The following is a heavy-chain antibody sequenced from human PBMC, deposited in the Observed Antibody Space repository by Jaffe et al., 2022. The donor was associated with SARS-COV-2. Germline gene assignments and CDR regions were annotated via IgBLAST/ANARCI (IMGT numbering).Heavy chain of an antibody. CDR2: ISYDGSNK. V-gene: IGHV3-30*18. CDR3: AKIGGEYN. CDR1: GFTFSSYG. J-gene: IGHJ4*02. D-gene: IGHD3-10*01. Sequence: QVQLVESGGGVVQPGRSLRLSCAASGFTFSSYGMHWVRQAPGKGLEWVAVISYDGSNKYYADSVKGRFTISRDNSKNTLYLQMNSLRAEDTAVYYCAKIGGEYNWGQGTLVTVSS.